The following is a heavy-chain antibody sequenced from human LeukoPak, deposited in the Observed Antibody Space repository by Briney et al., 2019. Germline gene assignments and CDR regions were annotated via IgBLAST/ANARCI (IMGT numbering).Heavy chain of an antibody. CDR1: GGSISSGGYY. V-gene: IGHV4-39*01. CDR2: IYYSGST. Sequence: SQTLSLTCTVSGGSISSGGYYWGWIRQPPGKGLEWIGSIYYSGSTYYNPSLKSRVTISVDTFKNQFSLKLSSVTAADTAVYYCARHAHSSGWYYFDYWGQGTLVTVSS. CDR3: ARHAHSSGWYYFDY. D-gene: IGHD6-19*01. J-gene: IGHJ4*02.